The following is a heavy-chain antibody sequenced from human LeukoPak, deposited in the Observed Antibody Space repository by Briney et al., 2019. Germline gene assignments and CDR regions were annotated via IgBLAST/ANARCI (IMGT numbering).Heavy chain of an antibody. V-gene: IGHV3-20*04. CDR2: ITWNGGST. CDR3: ARDLASPSNSV. Sequence: PGVTLRLSCAASGFRFDDYGMSWVRQAPGKGLEWVSGITWNGGSTGYADSVKGRFTISRDNAKNSLYLQMNSLRAEDTALYYCARDLASPSNSVWGQGTTVTVS. D-gene: IGHD5-12*01. J-gene: IGHJ6*02. CDR1: GFRFDDYG.